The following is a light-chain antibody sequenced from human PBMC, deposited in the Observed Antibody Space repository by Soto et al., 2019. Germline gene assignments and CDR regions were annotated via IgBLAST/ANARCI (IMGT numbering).Light chain of an antibody. CDR1: SSDVGGYNY. CDR2: DVS. Sequence: QSVLTQPPSASGSPGQSVTISCTGTSSDVGGYNYVSWYQQHPGKAPKLMIYDVSSRPSGVPDRFSGSKSGNTASLTVSGLQAEVEADYYCSSYAGTHIVFGTGTKVTVL. J-gene: IGLJ1*01. V-gene: IGLV2-8*01. CDR3: SSYAGTHIV.